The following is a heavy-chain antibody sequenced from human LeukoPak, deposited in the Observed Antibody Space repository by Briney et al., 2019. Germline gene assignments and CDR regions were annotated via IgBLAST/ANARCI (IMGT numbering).Heavy chain of an antibody. CDR1: GFTFSSSA. Sequence: GGSLRLSCSASGFTFSSSAMHWVRQAPGKGLEYVSAISSNGGSTYYADSVKGRFTISRDNSKNTLYLQMGSLRAEDMAVYYCARDLRLKELAYCGGDCLDYWGQGTLVTVSS. D-gene: IGHD2-21*02. J-gene: IGHJ4*02. CDR2: ISSNGGST. CDR3: ARDLRLKELAYCGGDCLDY. V-gene: IGHV3-64*02.